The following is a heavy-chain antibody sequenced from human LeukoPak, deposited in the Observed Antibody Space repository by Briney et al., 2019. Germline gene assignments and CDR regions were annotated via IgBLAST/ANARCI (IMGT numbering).Heavy chain of an antibody. CDR1: GGSMSDFY. CDR2: ISASGTT. Sequence: SETLSLTCTVSGGSMSDFYWSWIRQPAGKGLEWIGRISASGTTDYNPSLKRRLTMSVDTSKNQDSLRLSSVTAADTAMYYCTKGSSYNWNLFDHWGQGALVTVSS. J-gene: IGHJ4*02. V-gene: IGHV4-4*07. D-gene: IGHD1-20*01. CDR3: TKGSSYNWNLFDH.